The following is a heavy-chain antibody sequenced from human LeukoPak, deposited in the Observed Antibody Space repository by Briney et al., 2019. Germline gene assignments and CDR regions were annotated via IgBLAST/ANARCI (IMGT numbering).Heavy chain of an antibody. D-gene: IGHD3-22*01. Sequence: PGGSLRLSCAASGFTFSRFGMHWVRQAPGKGLEGVTFMRYDGSNKYYADSVKGRFTISRDNSKNTLYLQMNSLRAEDTAVYYCAKTYYYDSSAYYSFDYWGQGTLVTVSS. V-gene: IGHV3-30*02. CDR1: GFTFSRFG. CDR2: MRYDGSNK. CDR3: AKTYYYDSSAYYSFDY. J-gene: IGHJ4*02.